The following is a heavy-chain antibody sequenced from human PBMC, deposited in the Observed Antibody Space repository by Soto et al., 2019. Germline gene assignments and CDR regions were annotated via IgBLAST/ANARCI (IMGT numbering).Heavy chain of an antibody. Sequence: SETLSLTCTVSGGSISTSNYYWGWIRQPPGKGLEWIGSIYYSGSTYYNPSLKSRVTISVDTSKNQFSLKLNSVTAADTAVYYCARRRGDYGAFDIWGQGTMVTVSS. CDR2: IYYSGST. V-gene: IGHV4-39*01. J-gene: IGHJ3*02. D-gene: IGHD4-17*01. CDR1: GGSISTSNYY. CDR3: ARRRGDYGAFDI.